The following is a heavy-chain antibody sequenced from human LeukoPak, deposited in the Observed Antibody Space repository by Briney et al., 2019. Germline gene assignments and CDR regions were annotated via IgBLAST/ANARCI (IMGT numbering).Heavy chain of an antibody. V-gene: IGHV3-74*03. CDR1: GFTFSGHW. CDR3: AKAGASGSGPIDS. CDR2: INERGTDS. D-gene: IGHD3-10*01. J-gene: IGHJ4*02. Sequence: GGSLRLSCTASGFTFSGHWIHWVRQAPGMGLVWVSRINERGTDSMYAESVKGRFTISRDNAKNTVYLQMNSLRAEDTAVYYCAKAGASGSGPIDSWGQGTPVIVSS.